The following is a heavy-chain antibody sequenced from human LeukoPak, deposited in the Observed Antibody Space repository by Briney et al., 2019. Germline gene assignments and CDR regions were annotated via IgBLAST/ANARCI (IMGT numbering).Heavy chain of an antibody. Sequence: GRSLRLSCAASGFTFSSYGMHGVRQAPGRGLEWGAVIWYDGSNKYYADSVKGRVTISRDNSKNTLYLQKNSLRAEDTAVYHCARGWCSGSCCSLYYYYGMDVWGQGTTVTVSS. CDR1: GFTFSSYG. CDR3: ARGWCSGSCCSLYYYYGMDV. CDR2: IWYDGSNK. D-gene: IGHD2-15*01. J-gene: IGHJ6*02. V-gene: IGHV3-33*01.